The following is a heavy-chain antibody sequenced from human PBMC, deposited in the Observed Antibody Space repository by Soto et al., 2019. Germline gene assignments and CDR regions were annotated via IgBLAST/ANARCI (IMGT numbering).Heavy chain of an antibody. D-gene: IGHD1-26*01. CDR2: IYWDDDK. CDR3: AHRLGGSYLLGAFDI. Sequence: QITLKESGPTLVKPTQTLTLTCTFSGFSLSTSGVGVGWIRQPPGMALEWLALIYWDDDKRYSPSLKSRLTITKDTSKNQVVLTMTNMDPVDTATYYCAHRLGGSYLLGAFDIWGQGTMVTVSS. V-gene: IGHV2-5*02. J-gene: IGHJ3*02. CDR1: GFSLSTSGVG.